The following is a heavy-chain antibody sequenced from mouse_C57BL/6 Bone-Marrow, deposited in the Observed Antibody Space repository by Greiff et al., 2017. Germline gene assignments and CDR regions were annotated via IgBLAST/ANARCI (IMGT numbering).Heavy chain of an antibody. CDR1: GYTFTSYW. CDR2: IHPNSGST. J-gene: IGHJ2*01. D-gene: IGHD1-1*01. V-gene: IGHV1-64*01. Sequence: VQLQQPGAELVKPGASVKLSCKASGYTFTSYWMHWVKQRPGQGLEWIGMIHPNSGSTNYNEKLKSKATLTVDKSSSTAYMQLSSLTSEVSAVYYCARGPYSYGPFDYWGQGTTLTVSS. CDR3: ARGPYSYGPFDY.